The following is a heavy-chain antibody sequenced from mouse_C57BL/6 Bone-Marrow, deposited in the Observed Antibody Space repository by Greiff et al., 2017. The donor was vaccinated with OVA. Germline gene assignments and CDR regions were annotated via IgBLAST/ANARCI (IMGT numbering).Heavy chain of an antibody. CDR2: IYPSDSET. CDR1: GYTFTSYW. J-gene: IGHJ3*01. CDR3: ARASDYDYDGAWFAY. Sequence: QVQLQQPGAELVRPGSSVKLSCKASGYTFTSYWMDWVKQRPGQGLEWIGNIYPSDSETHYNQKFKDKATLTVDKSSSTAYMQLSSLTSEDSAVYYCARASDYDYDGAWFAYWGQGTLVTVSA. D-gene: IGHD2-4*01. V-gene: IGHV1-61*01.